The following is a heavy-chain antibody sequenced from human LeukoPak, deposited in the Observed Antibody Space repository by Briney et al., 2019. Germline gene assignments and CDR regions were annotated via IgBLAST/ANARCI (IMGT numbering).Heavy chain of an antibody. CDR2: IYPGDSDT. CDR3: ARQGPPQYYDFWSGYYKPYYYYYMDV. CDR1: GYSFTSYW. J-gene: IGHJ6*03. D-gene: IGHD3-3*01. Sequence: GESLKISCKGSGYSFTSYWIGWVRQMPGKGLEWMGIIYPGDSDTRYSPSFQGQVTISADKSISTAYLQWSSLKASDTAMYYCARQGPPQYYDFWSGYYKPYYYYYMDVWGKGTTVTVSS. V-gene: IGHV5-51*01.